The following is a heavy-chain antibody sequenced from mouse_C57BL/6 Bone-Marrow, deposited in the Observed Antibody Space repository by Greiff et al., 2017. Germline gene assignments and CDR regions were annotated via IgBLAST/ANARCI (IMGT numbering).Heavy chain of an antibody. CDR1: GYTFTSYW. J-gene: IGHJ1*03. D-gene: IGHD2-4*01. V-gene: IGHV1-52*01. CDR2: IDPSDSET. Sequence: VQLQQPGAELVRPGSSVKLSCKASGYTFTSYWMHWVKQRPIQGLEWIGNIDPSDSETHYNQKFKDKATLTVDKSSSTAYMQLSSLTSEDSAVYYCARGDYDYGGYFDVWGTGTTVTVSS. CDR3: ARGDYDYGGYFDV.